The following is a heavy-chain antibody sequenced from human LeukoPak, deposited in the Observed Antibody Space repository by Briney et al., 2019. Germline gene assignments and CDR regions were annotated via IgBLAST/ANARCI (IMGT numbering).Heavy chain of an antibody. CDR2: ISSNSSYI. CDR1: GFPFSGFR. J-gene: IGHJ4*02. D-gene: IGHD4-17*01. Sequence: GGPLRLPCAASGFPFSGFRMNWARPPPGKGLEWVSSISSNSSYIYYADSVKGRFTISRDNAKNSLYLQMNSLRAEDTAVYYCARGYGAFDYWGQGTLVTVSS. V-gene: IGHV3-21*01. CDR3: ARGYGAFDY.